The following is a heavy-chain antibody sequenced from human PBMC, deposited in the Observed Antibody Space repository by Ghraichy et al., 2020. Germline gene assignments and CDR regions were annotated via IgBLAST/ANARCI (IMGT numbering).Heavy chain of an antibody. J-gene: IGHJ5*02. CDR3: ASGGLAYCVGDCYSFDP. V-gene: IGHV3-21*01. CDR2: ITSGSKYI. Sequence: GGSLRLSCAASGFTFSSYTMSWVRQAPGKGLEWVSSITSGSKYIYYADSLKGRFTISRDNANNSLFLQMNSLRAEDMAVYYCASGGLAYCVGDCYSFDPWGQGTLVTVSS. D-gene: IGHD2-21*01. CDR1: GFTFSSYT.